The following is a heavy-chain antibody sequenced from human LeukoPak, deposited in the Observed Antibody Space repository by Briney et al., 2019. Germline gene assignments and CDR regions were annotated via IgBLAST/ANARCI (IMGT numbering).Heavy chain of an antibody. CDR3: ARDSQPYCSNGICYTKYNWFDP. J-gene: IGHJ5*02. CDR1: GFTFSTYE. CDR2: ISDSGSTI. D-gene: IGHD2-8*01. Sequence: GGSLRLSCAASGFTFSTYEMNWIRQAPGKGLEWVSYISDSGSTIYYADSVKGRFTSSRDNAKNSLFLQMNSLRAEDTAVYYCARDSQPYCSNGICYTKYNWFDPWGQGTLVTVSS. V-gene: IGHV3-48*03.